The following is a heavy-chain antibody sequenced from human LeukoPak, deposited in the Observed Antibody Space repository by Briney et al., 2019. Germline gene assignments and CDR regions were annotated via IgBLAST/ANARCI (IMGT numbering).Heavy chain of an antibody. Sequence: GGSLRLTCAGSGFTFSSYHINWVRQAPGKGLEWVSSISTSSSYIYYADSVKGRFTISRDNAKNSLYLQMNSLRAEDTAVYYCARDSQQLGNYYYYYYMDVWGKGTTVSVSS. V-gene: IGHV3-21*01. D-gene: IGHD6-13*01. CDR1: GFTFSSYH. CDR2: ISTSSSYI. CDR3: ARDSQQLGNYYYYYYMDV. J-gene: IGHJ6*03.